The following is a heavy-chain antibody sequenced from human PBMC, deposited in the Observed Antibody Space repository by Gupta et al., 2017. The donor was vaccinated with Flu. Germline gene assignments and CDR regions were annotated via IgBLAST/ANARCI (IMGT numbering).Heavy chain of an antibody. CDR1: GYSFSRYS. CDR3: AREGEYPTLGSFDY. D-gene: IGHD3-10*01. CDR2: IDPNSGVT. J-gene: IGHJ4*02. Sequence: QVQLVQSAAEVKKPGASVRVPCKASGYSFSRYSSHGVRQTPGQGLEWMGRIDPNSGVTKYSQKFEGRVSMTRDMSTTTFYMELSSLRSDDTAVYYCAREGEYPTLGSFDYWGQGTLVTVSS. V-gene: IGHV1-2*06.